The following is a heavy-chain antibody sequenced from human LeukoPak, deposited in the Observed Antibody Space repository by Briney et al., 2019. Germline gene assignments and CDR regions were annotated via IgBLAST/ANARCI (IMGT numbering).Heavy chain of an antibody. CDR1: GFTYSSYA. D-gene: IGHD3-16*02. Sequence: PGGSLRLSCAASGFTYSSYAMSWVRQPPGKGLEWVSAISGSGGSTYYADSVKGRFTISRDNSKNTLYLQMNSLRAEDTAVYYCAKVPHYDYVWGSYRPYFDYRGQGTLVTVSS. J-gene: IGHJ4*02. V-gene: IGHV3-23*01. CDR2: ISGSGGST. CDR3: AKVPHYDYVWGSYRPYFDY.